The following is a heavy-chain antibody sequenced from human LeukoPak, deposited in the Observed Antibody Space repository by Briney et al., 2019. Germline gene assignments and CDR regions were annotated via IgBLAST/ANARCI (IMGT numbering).Heavy chain of an antibody. CDR3: ARPTVAARHENWFDP. D-gene: IGHD6-6*01. J-gene: IGHJ5*02. CDR1: GGSFSGYY. CDR2: INHSGIT. Sequence: SEPLSLPCAVYGGSFSGYYWSGVRQPPGKGLEWIGEINHSGITNYTPSPKSRVTISVDTSKNHFSLKLSSVTAADTAVYYCARPTVAARHENWFDPWGQGTLVTVSS. V-gene: IGHV4-34*01.